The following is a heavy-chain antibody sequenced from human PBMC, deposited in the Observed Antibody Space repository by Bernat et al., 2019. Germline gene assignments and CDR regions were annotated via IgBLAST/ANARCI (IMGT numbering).Heavy chain of an antibody. Sequence: EVQLLESGGGLVQPGGSLRLSCAASGFTFSSYAMSWVRQAPGKGLEWVPAISGSGGSTYYADCVKGRFTISRDNSKNTLYLQMNSLRDEDTAVYYCAKDSADSSGWYTTLYYYGMDVWGQGPRSPSP. CDR3: AKDSADSSGWYTTLYYYGMDV. J-gene: IGHJ6*02. D-gene: IGHD6-19*01. V-gene: IGHV3-23*01. CDR2: ISGSGGST. CDR1: GFTFSSYA.